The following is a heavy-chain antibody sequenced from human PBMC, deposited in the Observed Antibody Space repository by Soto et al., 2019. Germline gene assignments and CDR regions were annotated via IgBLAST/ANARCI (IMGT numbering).Heavy chain of an antibody. CDR3: ARDQRPGMAARRDY. D-gene: IGHD6-6*01. CDR2: ISSSSSYI. CDR1: GFTFSSYS. Sequence: EVQLVESGGGLVKPGGSLRLSCAASGFTFSSYSMNWVRQAPGKGLEWVSSISSSSSYIYYADSVKGRFTISRDNAKNSLYLQMNSLRAEDTAVYYCARDQRPGMAARRDYWGQGTLVTVSS. V-gene: IGHV3-21*01. J-gene: IGHJ4*02.